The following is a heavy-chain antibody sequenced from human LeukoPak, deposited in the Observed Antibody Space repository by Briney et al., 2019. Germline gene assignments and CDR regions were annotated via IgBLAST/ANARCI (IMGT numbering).Heavy chain of an antibody. D-gene: IGHD3-22*01. CDR1: GFTFSSYS. V-gene: IGHV3-48*04. CDR2: ISSSSSTI. Sequence: RGSLRLSRAASGFTFSSYSMNWVRQAPGKGLEWVSYISSSSSTIYYADSVKGRFTISRDNAKNSLYLQMNSLRAEDTAVYYCARDRVYYYDSSDYWGQGTLVTVSS. J-gene: IGHJ4*02. CDR3: ARDRVYYYDSSDY.